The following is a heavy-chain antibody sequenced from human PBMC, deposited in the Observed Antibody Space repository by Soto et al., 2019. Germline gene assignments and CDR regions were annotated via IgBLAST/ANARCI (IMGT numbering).Heavy chain of an antibody. V-gene: IGHV3-72*01. CDR3: ARGTYSGSYYNDY. Sequence: GGSLRLSCAASGFTFSDHYMDWVRQAPGKGLEWVGRTRNKPNSYTTEYAASVKGRFTISRDDSKNSLYLQMSSLKTEDTAVYYCARGTYSGSYYNDYWGQGTLVTAPQ. CDR1: GFTFSDHY. D-gene: IGHD1-26*01. J-gene: IGHJ4*02. CDR2: TRNKPNSYTT.